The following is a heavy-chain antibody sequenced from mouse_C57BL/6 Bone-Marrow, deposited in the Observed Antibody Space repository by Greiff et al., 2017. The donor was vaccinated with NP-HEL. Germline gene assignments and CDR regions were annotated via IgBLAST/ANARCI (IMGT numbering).Heavy chain of an antibody. D-gene: IGHD2-3*01. CDR1: GYTFTSYW. CDR2: IHPNSGST. J-gene: IGHJ2*01. CDR3: ARSYDLFDY. V-gene: IGHV1-64*01. Sequence: VQLQQPGAELVKPGASVKLSCKASGYTFTSYWMHWVKQRPGQGLEWIGMIHPNSGSTNYHEKLKSKATLTVDKSSSTAYMQLSSLTSEDSAVYYCARSYDLFDYWGQGTTLTVSS.